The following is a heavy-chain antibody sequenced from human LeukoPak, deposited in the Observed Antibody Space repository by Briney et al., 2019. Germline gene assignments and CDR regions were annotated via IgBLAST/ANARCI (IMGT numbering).Heavy chain of an antibody. Sequence: EASVKVSCKVSGYTLTELSMHWVRQAPGKGLEWMGGFDPEDGETIYAQKFQGRVTMTEDTSTDTAYMELSSLRSEDTAVYYCATDPYYDILTGYYLWGQGTLVTVSS. CDR1: GYTLTELS. V-gene: IGHV1-24*01. D-gene: IGHD3-9*01. J-gene: IGHJ5*02. CDR3: ATDPYYDILTGYYL. CDR2: FDPEDGET.